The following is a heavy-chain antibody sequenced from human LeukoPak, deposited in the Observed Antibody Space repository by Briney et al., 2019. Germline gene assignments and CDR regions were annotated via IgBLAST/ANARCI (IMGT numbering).Heavy chain of an antibody. Sequence: SETLSPTCTVPGGSVSSTTYYGSWIRQPPGKGLEWIGSINYSGSTYYNPPLKSRVTISVDTSENQFSLKLSSVTAADTAAYYCARYVVYGSGKYYFDYWGQGTLVTVSS. CDR3: ARYVVYGSGKYYFDY. D-gene: IGHD3-10*01. J-gene: IGHJ4*02. CDR1: GGSVSSTTYY. V-gene: IGHV4-39*01. CDR2: INYSGST.